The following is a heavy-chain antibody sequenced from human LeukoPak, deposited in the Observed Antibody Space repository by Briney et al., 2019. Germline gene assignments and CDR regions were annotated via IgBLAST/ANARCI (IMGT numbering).Heavy chain of an antibody. CDR1: GDSIRNSGWS. CDR2: MPYDENVSDNAIP. CDR3: ARLTLTGVGGRGWFDA. V-gene: IGHV4-39*01. Sequence: PSETLSLTCIVSGDSIRNSGWSWGWIRQPPGKGLEWIGTMPYDENVSDNAIPSYNPSLKRRVTISADTSKNQLSLKVNSVTAADTASYYCARLTLTGVGGRGWFDAWGQGTLVIVSS. D-gene: IGHD3-3*01. J-gene: IGHJ5*02.